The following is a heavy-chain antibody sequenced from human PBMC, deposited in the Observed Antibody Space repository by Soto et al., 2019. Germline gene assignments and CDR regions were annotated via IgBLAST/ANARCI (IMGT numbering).Heavy chain of an antibody. D-gene: IGHD3-10*01. CDR2: ISAYNGNT. CDR1: GYTFTSYG. V-gene: IGHV1-18*01. Sequence: ASVKVSCKASGYTFTSYGISWVRQAPGRGLEWMGWISAYNGNTNYAQKLQGRVTMTTDTSTSAAYMELSSLRSDDTAVYYCASSLYCSFRGVIIKRDYYYYGMDVWGQGTTVTVSS. CDR3: ASSLYCSFRGVIIKRDYYYYGMDV. J-gene: IGHJ6*02.